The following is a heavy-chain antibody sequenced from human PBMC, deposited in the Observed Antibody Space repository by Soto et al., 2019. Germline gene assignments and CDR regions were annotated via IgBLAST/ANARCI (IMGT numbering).Heavy chain of an antibody. V-gene: IGHV1-46*02. CDR1: GYTFNAFY. Sequence: ASVKVSCKAFGYTFNAFYMHWVRQAPGQGLEWMGVINPSGDGTSYAQKFQGRVTMTRHTSTSTAYMELSSLRSEDTAVYYCATVALGYDYADVWGQGTTVTVSS. D-gene: IGHD4-17*01. CDR3: ATVALGYDYADV. CDR2: INPSGDGT. J-gene: IGHJ6*02.